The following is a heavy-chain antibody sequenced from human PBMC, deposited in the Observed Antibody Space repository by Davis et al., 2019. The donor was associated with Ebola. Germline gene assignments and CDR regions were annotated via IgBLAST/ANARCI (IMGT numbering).Heavy chain of an antibody. D-gene: IGHD2-2*01. CDR1: GGSISSYY. J-gene: IGHJ6*03. CDR2: IYTSGST. V-gene: IGHV4-4*07. Sequence: PSETLSLTCTVSGGSISSYYWSWIRQPAGKGLEWIGRIYTSGSTNYNPSLKSRVTMSVDTSKNQFSLKLSSVTAADTAVYYCASVPIVVVPAATLYYYYYYMDVWGKGTTVTVSS. CDR3: ASVPIVVVPAATLYYYYYYMDV.